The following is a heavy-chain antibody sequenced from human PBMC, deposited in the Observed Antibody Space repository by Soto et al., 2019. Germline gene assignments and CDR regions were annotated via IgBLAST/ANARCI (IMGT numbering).Heavy chain of an antibody. CDR3: AREIKGDYGDYFDY. Sequence: GGSLRLSCAASGFTFSSYSMNWVRQAPGKGLEWVSFITNSGSNIYYADSVKGRFTISRDNSKNTLYLQMNSLRAEDTAVYYCAREIKGDYGDYFDYWGQGTLVTVSS. CDR2: ITNSGSNI. CDR1: GFTFSSYS. J-gene: IGHJ4*02. V-gene: IGHV3-21*04. D-gene: IGHD4-17*01.